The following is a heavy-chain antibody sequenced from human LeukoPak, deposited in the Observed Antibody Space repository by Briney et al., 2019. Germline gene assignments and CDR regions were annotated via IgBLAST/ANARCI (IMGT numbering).Heavy chain of an antibody. D-gene: IGHD6-13*01. Sequence: GGSLSLSCAASAFTFSNYWMSWVRQAPGKGLEWVANIKEDGSEKYYVDSVKGRFTISRDNARNSLYLQMNSLRAEDTAVYYCASGRQLGYWGQGTLVTVSS. CDR3: ASGRQLGY. V-gene: IGHV3-7*01. CDR2: IKEDGSEK. CDR1: AFTFSNYW. J-gene: IGHJ4*02.